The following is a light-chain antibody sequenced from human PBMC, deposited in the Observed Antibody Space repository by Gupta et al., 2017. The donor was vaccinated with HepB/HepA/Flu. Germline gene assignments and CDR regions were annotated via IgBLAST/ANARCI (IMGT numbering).Light chain of an antibody. CDR1: ALPKQY. V-gene: IGLV3-25*03. CDR3: QSADSSGTSLYV. J-gene: IGLJ1*01. CDR2: KDS. Sequence: SYELTQPPSVSVSPGQTARITCPGDALPKQYAYWYQQKPGQAPVLVIYKDSERPSGIPERFSGSSSGTTVTLTISGVQAEDEADYYCQSADSSGTSLYVFGTGTKVTVL.